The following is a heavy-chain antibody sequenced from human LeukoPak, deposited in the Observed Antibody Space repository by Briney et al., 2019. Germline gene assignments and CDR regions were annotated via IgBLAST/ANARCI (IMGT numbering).Heavy chain of an antibody. Sequence: GGSLTLSCAASGFTFSTYAMSWVREAPVRGLEWVSSLRGNGDTLYAGSVKGRFTLSRDDSRNTVYLQLNNLRVEDTAVYYCAKANWVSNADAVSWGQGAVVTVSS. V-gene: IGHV3-23*01. J-gene: IGHJ4*02. CDR2: LRGNGDT. CDR3: AKANWVSNADAVS. D-gene: IGHD1-1*01. CDR1: GFTFSTYA.